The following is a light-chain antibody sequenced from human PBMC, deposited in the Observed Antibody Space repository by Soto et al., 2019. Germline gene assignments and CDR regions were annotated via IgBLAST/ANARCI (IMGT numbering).Light chain of an antibody. V-gene: IGKV1-5*01. CDR2: DAY. Sequence: DIPMNQSPSILSASVGDRVTITCRASQNIHSCLAWYQQKPGKAPKLLIYDAYSLESGVPSRFSGRGSGTELTLTIAGLQPEDFATYYCQQYESYSPLTFGGGTKVDIK. CDR3: QQYESYSPLT. J-gene: IGKJ4*01. CDR1: QNIHSC.